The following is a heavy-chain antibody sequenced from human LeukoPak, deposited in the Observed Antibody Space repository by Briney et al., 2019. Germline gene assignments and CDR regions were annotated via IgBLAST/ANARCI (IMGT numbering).Heavy chain of an antibody. CDR1: GFTFSSYA. CDR3: AKDSSVAGLGAFDY. Sequence: GGSLRLSCAASGFTFSSYAMSWVRQAPGKGLEWVSAISGSGGSTYYADSVKGRFTISRGNSKNTLYLQMNSLRAEDTAVYYCAKDSSVAGLGAFDYWGQGTLVTVSS. J-gene: IGHJ4*02. CDR2: ISGSGGST. D-gene: IGHD6-19*01. V-gene: IGHV3-23*01.